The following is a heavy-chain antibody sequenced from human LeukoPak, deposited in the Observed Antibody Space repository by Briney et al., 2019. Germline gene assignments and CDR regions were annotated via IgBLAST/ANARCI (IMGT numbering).Heavy chain of an antibody. Sequence: GGSLRLSCAASGFPFSSYGMHWVRQAPGKGLEWVAVIWYDGSSEYYAGSVKGRFTISRDNSNNTLYLQMNSLRADDTAVYFCAKPTRGSGSFLIDYWGQGTLVTVSS. CDR2: IWYDGSSE. CDR1: GFPFSSYG. J-gene: IGHJ4*02. CDR3: AKPTRGSGSFLIDY. V-gene: IGHV3-33*03. D-gene: IGHD1-26*01.